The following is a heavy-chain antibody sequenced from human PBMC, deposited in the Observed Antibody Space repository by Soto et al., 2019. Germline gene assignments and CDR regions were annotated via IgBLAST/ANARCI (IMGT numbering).Heavy chain of an antibody. Sequence: QITLKESGPTLVKPTQTLTLTCSFSGFSLVGPGVGVGWIRQPPGEALEWLALIYGDDDKRYSPSLKTRLTVTKDRSKNQVVLTLTNVDPVDTATYFCAHAFQRRIFDYWGQGALVTFSS. J-gene: IGHJ4*02. CDR1: GFSLVGPGVG. V-gene: IGHV2-5*02. CDR2: IYGDDDK. D-gene: IGHD3-16*01. CDR3: AHAFQRRIFDY.